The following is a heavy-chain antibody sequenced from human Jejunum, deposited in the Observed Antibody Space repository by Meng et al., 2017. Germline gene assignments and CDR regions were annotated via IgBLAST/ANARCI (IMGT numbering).Heavy chain of an antibody. J-gene: IGHJ4*02. CDR2: IRSKAYGGTI. V-gene: IGHV3-49*03. D-gene: IGHD3-10*01. Sequence: GGSLRLSCTASVFTFGDYAVSWFRQAPGKGLEWVGFIRSKAYGGTIDYAASVKGRFTISRDDSKSIAYLQMNSLKTEDTAVYYCARVRLVRGVVIAGPLFYFAYWGQGTRVTVSS. CDR3: ARVRLVRGVVIAGPLFYFAY. CDR1: VFTFGDYA.